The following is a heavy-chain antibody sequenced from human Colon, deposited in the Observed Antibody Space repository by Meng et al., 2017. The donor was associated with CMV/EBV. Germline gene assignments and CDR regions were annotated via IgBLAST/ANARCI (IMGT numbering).Heavy chain of an antibody. CDR2: IHWDDDK. Sequence: GPSRGTPPKPPPLTCHLSGLSLTTLGAGVGSARQPPGKGPGLRALIHWDDDKSYSPSLKNRLNITKDTSKNQVVLSMTDLDPADTGTFYCARHSLTILTDWGQGALVTVSS. V-gene: IGHV2-5*02. D-gene: IGHD2-8*02. CDR1: GLSLTTLGAG. CDR3: ARHSLTILTD. J-gene: IGHJ4*02.